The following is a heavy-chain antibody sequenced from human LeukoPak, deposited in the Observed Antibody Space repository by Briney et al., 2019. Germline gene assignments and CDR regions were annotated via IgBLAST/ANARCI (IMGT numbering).Heavy chain of an antibody. J-gene: IGHJ4*02. CDR3: ARPGVGFDY. Sequence: PGGSLRLSCAASGFTFTSYWMHWVRQAPGKGVVWLSRINSDGTITSYADSLEGRFTISRDNAKNTVYLQMNSLRAEDTAVYYCARPGVGFDYWGQGALVTVSS. CDR2: INSDGTIT. CDR1: GFTFTSYW. V-gene: IGHV3-74*01.